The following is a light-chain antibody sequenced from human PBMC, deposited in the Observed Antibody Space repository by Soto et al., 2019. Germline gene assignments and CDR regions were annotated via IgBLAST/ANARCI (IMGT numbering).Light chain of an antibody. Sequence: QSALTQPASVSGSPGQSITISCTGTSSDVGGYNYVYWYQQHPGKAPKLMIYGVSNRPSGVSHRFSGSKSGNTASLTISGLQAEDEADYYCSSYTSSRDVFGTGTKLTVL. CDR3: SSYTSSRDV. CDR1: SSDVGGYNY. V-gene: IGLV2-14*01. CDR2: GVS. J-gene: IGLJ1*01.